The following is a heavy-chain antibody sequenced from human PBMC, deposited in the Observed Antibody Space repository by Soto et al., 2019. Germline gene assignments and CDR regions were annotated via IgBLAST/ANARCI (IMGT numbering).Heavy chain of an antibody. CDR3: ARDGVGATLA. CDR1: GFTFSSYS. V-gene: IGHV3-48*02. Sequence: EVQLVESGGGLVQPGGSLRLSCAASGFTFSSYSMNWVRQAPGKGLEWVSYISTTSSTIYYADSVKGRFTISRDNAKNSLFLQMNILRDEDTAVYYCARDGVGATLAWGQGTLVTVSS. CDR2: ISTTSSTI. D-gene: IGHD1-26*01. J-gene: IGHJ4*02.